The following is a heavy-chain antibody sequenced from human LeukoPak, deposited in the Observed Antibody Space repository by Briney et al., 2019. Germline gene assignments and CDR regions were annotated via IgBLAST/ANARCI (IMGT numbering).Heavy chain of an antibody. CDR1: GFTFSSYS. CDR3: ARDLSQDYYDSSGMDY. V-gene: IGHV3-21*01. J-gene: IGHJ4*02. D-gene: IGHD3-22*01. CDR2: ISSSSSYI. Sequence: GGSLRLSCAASGFTFSSYSMNWVRPAPGKGLEWVSSISSSSSYIYYADSVKGRFTISRDNAKNSLYLQMNSLRAEDTAVYYCARDLSQDYYDSSGMDYWGQGTLVTVSS.